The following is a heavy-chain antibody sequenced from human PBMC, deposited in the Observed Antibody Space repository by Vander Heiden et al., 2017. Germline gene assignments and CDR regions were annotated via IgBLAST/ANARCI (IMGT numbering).Heavy chain of an antibody. CDR3: ARDLVGYCSSTNCPLYNWFDP. J-gene: IGHJ5*02. CDR2: ISAYNGNT. D-gene: IGHD2-2*03. CDR1: GYTFTSYG. V-gene: IGHV1-18*01. Sequence: QVQLVQSGAEVKKPGASVKVSCKASGYTFTSYGISWVRQAPGQGLEWMGWISAYNGNTNYAQKLQGRVTMTTDTSTSTAYMELRSLRSDDTAVYYCARDLVGYCSSTNCPLYNWFDPWGQGTLVTVSS.